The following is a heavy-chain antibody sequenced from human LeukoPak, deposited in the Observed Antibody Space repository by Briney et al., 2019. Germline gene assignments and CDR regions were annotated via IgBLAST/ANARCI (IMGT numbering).Heavy chain of an antibody. CDR1: GGSISSSSYY. CDR3: ARDYYDSSGYDY. CDR2: IYYRGST. J-gene: IGHJ4*02. V-gene: IGHV4-39*02. D-gene: IGHD3-22*01. Sequence: SETLSLTCTVSGGSISSSSYYWGWIRQPPGKGLEWIGSIYYRGSTHNNPSLKSRVTISADTSKNQFSLKLSSVTAADTAVYYCARDYYDSSGYDYWGQGTLVTVSS.